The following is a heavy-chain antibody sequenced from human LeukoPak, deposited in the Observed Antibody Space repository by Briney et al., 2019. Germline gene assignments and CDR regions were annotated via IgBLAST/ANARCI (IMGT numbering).Heavy chain of an antibody. CDR3: ARDQSSGWYRPVPYFDY. J-gene: IGHJ4*02. Sequence: GGSLRLSCAASGFTFSSYSMNWVRQAPGKGLEWVSSISSSSSYIYYADSVKGRFTISRDNAKNSLYLQMNSLRAEDTAVYYCARDQSSGWYRPVPYFDYWGQGTLVTVSS. CDR2: ISSSSSYI. V-gene: IGHV3-21*01. CDR1: GFTFSSYS. D-gene: IGHD6-19*01.